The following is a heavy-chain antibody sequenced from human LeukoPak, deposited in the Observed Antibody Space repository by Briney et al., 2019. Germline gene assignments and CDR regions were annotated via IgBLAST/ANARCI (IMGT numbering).Heavy chain of an antibody. CDR2: INHSGYT. V-gene: IGHV4-34*01. CDR1: GGSFGDFY. J-gene: IGHJ6*02. Sequence: SETLSLTCAVSGGSFGDFYWSWIRQPPGKGLEWIGEINHSGYTNYYPSLKSRVTISVDTSKNQFSLRLSSVTAADTAVYYCARDDYFGINNGMDVWGQGTTVTVS. CDR3: ARDDYFGINNGMDV. D-gene: IGHD2/OR15-2a*01.